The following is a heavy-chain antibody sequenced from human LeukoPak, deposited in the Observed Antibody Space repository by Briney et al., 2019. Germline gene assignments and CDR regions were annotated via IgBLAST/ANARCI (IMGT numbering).Heavy chain of an antibody. J-gene: IGHJ4*02. V-gene: IGHV4-59*01. Sequence: PSETLSLTCTVSGGSISSFYWSWIRQPPGNGLEWIGHIFYSGSTNYNPSLKSRVTISVDTSKNQFSLKLNSVTAADTALYYCARGAGAKSFDYWGQGTLVTASS. CDR1: GGSISSFY. CDR3: ARGAGAKSFDY. CDR2: IFYSGST. D-gene: IGHD4/OR15-4a*01.